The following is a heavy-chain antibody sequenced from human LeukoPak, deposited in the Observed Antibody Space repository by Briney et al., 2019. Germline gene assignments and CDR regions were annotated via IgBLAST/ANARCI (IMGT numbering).Heavy chain of an antibody. V-gene: IGHV5-51*01. D-gene: IGHD1-1*01. CDR3: ARQAPGVNEFDY. J-gene: IGHJ4*02. CDR1: GYSFTTYW. CDR2: IHPGDSDI. Sequence: GESLKISCKGSGYSFTTYWIGWLRQMPGKGLEWMGIIHPGDSDIRYSPSFQGQVTISADNSISTAYLQWSSLKASDTAMYYCARQAPGVNEFDYWGQGTLVTVSS.